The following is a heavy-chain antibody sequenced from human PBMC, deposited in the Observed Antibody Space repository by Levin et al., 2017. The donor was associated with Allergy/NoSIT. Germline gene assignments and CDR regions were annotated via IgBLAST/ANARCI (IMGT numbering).Heavy chain of an antibody. V-gene: IGHV3-23*01. CDR1: GFTFSTYA. D-gene: IGHD6-25*01. CDR3: ATSRAAMNKYYFDY. J-gene: IGHJ4*02. CDR2: LSGSGGST. Sequence: TGGSLRLSCAASGFTFSTYAMSWVRQAPGKGLEWVSSLSGSGGSTYYADSVKGRFTISRDNSKNTVSLLMSSLRAEDTALYYCATSRAAMNKYYFDYWGQGTLVTVSS.